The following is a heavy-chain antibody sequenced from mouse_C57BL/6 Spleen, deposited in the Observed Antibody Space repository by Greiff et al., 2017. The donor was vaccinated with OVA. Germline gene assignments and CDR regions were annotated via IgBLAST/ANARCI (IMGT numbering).Heavy chain of an antibody. CDR2: IYPGDGDT. Sequence: VQLQESGAELVKPGASVKISCKASGYAFSSYWMNWVKQRPGKGLEWIGQIYPGDGDTNYNGKFKGKATLTADKSSSTAYMQLSSLTSEDSAVYFCARSDGLYAMDYWGQGTSVTVSS. CDR3: ARSDGLYAMDY. CDR1: GYAFSSYW. V-gene: IGHV1-80*01. D-gene: IGHD3-1*01. J-gene: IGHJ4*01.